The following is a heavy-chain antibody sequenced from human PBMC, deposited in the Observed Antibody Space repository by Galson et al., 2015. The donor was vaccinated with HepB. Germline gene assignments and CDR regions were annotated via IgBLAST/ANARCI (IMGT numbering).Heavy chain of an antibody. V-gene: IGHV1-69*13. J-gene: IGHJ5*02. CDR2: IIPIFGTA. Sequence: SVKVSCKASGGTFSSYAISWVRQAPGQGLEWMGGIIPIFGTANYAQKFQGRVTITADESTSTAYMELSSLKSEDTAVYYCAPEGYCSGGSCYGAWGQGTLVTVSS. D-gene: IGHD2-15*01. CDR1: GGTFSSYA. CDR3: APEGYCSGGSCYGA.